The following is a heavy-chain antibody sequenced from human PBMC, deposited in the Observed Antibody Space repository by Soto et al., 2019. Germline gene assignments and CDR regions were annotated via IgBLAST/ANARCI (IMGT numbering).Heavy chain of an antibody. J-gene: IGHJ4*02. V-gene: IGHV4-59*01. CDR3: ARTKERQYQLLFDY. CDR1: GDSISSYY. CDR2: IYYSGNT. Sequence: SETLSLTCIVSGDSISSYYWSWIRQPPGKGLEWIGYIYYSGNTNYSPSLKRRVTISVDTSKNQFSLKLSSVTAADTAIYFCARTKERQYQLLFDYWGQGSLVTVSS. D-gene: IGHD2-2*01.